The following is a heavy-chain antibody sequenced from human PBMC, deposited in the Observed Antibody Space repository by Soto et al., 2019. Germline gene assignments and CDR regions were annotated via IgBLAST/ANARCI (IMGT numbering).Heavy chain of an antibody. CDR3: ARGRKDDYGDPGDFDY. CDR1: GFTFSSYG. D-gene: IGHD4-17*01. Sequence: EVQLVESGGGLVQPGGSVRLSCAASGFTFSSYGMHWFRRAPGKGLEYVSAITGNGGSTYYANSVKGRFTISRDNSKNTLYLQMGSLRADDMAVYYCARGRKDDYGDPGDFDYWGQGTLVTVSS. V-gene: IGHV3-64*01. CDR2: ITGNGGST. J-gene: IGHJ4*02.